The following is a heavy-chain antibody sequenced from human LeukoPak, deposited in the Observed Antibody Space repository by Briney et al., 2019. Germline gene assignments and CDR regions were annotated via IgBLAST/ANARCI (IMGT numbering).Heavy chain of an antibody. J-gene: IGHJ3*02. Sequence: GGSLRLSCAASGFTFSDYAMSWVRQAPGKGVEWVSAIIISGLTTYYTDSVKGRFTISRDNSKNTLFLQMNSLRAEDTAVYYCAELCTNPGAFDIWGQGTMVTVSS. CDR3: AELCTNPGAFDI. CDR1: GFTFSDYA. D-gene: IGHD2-8*01. V-gene: IGHV3-23*01. CDR2: IIISGLTT.